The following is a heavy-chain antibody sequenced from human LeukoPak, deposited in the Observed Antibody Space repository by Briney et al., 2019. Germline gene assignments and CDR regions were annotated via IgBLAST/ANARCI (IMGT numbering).Heavy chain of an antibody. V-gene: IGHV5-51*01. J-gene: IGHJ6*02. CDR2: IYYGDSDT. CDR3: ARGYGDYDHYYGMDV. Sequence: TGESLKISCEGSGYTFTDYCIGWVRQLPGRSLEWMGTIYYGDSDTRYSPSFQGQVTISADKFISTAYLQWSSLKASDTAMYYCARGYGDYDHYYGMDVWGQGTTVTVSS. CDR1: GYTFTDYC. D-gene: IGHD4-17*01.